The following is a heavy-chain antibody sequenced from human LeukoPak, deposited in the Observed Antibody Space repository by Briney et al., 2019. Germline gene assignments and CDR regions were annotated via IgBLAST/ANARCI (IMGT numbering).Heavy chain of an antibody. CDR2: INSKSEGGTT. V-gene: IGHV3-15*01. D-gene: IGHD3-22*01. CDR3: TRVLRTYPGGGYRNWFDP. Sequence: GGSLRLSCAASGFTFSNSWMTWVRQVPGKGLEWLARINSKSEGGTTDYAEPVRGRFLISRDDPKETLYVQMNSQKTEDIGIYYCTRVLRTYPGGGYRNWFDPWGQGTLVTVSS. CDR1: GFTFSNSW. J-gene: IGHJ5*02.